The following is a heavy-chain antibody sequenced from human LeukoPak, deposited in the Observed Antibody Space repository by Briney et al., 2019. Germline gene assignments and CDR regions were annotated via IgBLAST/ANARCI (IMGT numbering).Heavy chain of an antibody. J-gene: IGHJ5*02. CDR2: IYYSGST. CDR1: GGSISSYY. Sequence: ASETLSLTCTVSGGSISSYYWSWIRQPPGKGLEWIGYIYYSGSTNYNPSLKSRVTISVDTSKNQFSLKLSSVTAADTAVYYCARDIRVGARYNWFDPWGQGTLVTVSS. D-gene: IGHD1-26*01. V-gene: IGHV4-59*01. CDR3: ARDIRVGARYNWFDP.